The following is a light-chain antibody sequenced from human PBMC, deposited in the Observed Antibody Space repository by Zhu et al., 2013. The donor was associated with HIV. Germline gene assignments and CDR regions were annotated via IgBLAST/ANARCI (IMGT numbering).Light chain of an antibody. J-gene: IGLJ3*02. CDR3: CSYAGSGSWV. V-gene: IGLV2-23*01. CDR2: EGS. CDR1: SSDVGSYNL. Sequence: QSALTQPASVSGSPGQSITISCTGTSSDVGSYNLVSWYQQHPGKAPKLMIYEGSKRPSGVSNRFSGSKSGNTASLTISGLQAEDEADYYCCSYAGSGSWVFGGGTKVTVL.